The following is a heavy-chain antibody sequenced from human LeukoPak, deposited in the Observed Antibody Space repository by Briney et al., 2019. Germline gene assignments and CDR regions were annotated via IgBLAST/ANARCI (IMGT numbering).Heavy chain of an antibody. Sequence: KASETLSLTCAVYGGSLSGYYWSWIRQPPGKGLEWIGEINHSGSTNYNPSLKSRVTISVDTSKNQFSLKLSSVTVADTAVYYCARVAAYLYDYWGQGTLVTVSS. V-gene: IGHV4-34*01. D-gene: IGHD6-25*01. CDR2: INHSGST. CDR1: GGSLSGYY. J-gene: IGHJ4*02. CDR3: ARVAAYLYDY.